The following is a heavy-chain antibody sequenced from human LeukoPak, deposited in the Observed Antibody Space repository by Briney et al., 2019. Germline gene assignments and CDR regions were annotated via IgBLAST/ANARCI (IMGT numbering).Heavy chain of an antibody. CDR3: ARHTPGLWFGDNDAFDI. Sequence: GESLRISCKGSGYSFTSYWISWVRQLPGKGLEWMGRIDPSDSYTNYSPSFQGHVTISADKSISTAYLQWSSLKASDTAMYYCARHTPGLWFGDNDAFDIWGQGTMVTVSS. CDR2: IDPSDSYT. D-gene: IGHD3-10*01. CDR1: GYSFTSYW. J-gene: IGHJ3*02. V-gene: IGHV5-10-1*01.